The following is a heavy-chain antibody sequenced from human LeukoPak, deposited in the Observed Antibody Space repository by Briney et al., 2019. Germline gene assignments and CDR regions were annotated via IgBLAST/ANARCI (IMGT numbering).Heavy chain of an antibody. CDR1: GFSFSDHW. D-gene: IGHD5-24*01. V-gene: IGHV3-7*01. CDR2: IKKDGSEQ. CDR3: ARDLGWPQSDY. J-gene: IGHJ4*02. Sequence: PGGSLRLSCVASGFSFSDHWMNWFRQAPGKGLEWVATIKKDGSEQYHVDSMKGRFTISRDNAKNSVYLQINSLRAEDTAVYYCARDLGWPQSDYWGQGTLVTVSS.